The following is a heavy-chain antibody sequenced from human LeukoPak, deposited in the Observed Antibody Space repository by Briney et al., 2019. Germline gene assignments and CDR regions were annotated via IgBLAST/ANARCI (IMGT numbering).Heavy chain of an antibody. V-gene: IGHV3-23*01. CDR1: GITFSRFW. CDR2: ITGSGGNT. CDR3: AKAASSSWPSYYYGMDV. Sequence: GGSLRLSCAASGITFSRFWMSWVRQAPGKGLEWVSVITGSGGNTYYADSVKGRFTISKDNSKNTVYLQMSSLRVDDTAVYYCAKAASSSWPSYYYGMDVWGQGTTVTVSS. J-gene: IGHJ6*02. D-gene: IGHD6-13*01.